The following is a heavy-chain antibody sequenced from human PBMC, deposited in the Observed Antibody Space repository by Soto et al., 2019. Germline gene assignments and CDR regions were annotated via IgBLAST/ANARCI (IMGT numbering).Heavy chain of an antibody. J-gene: IGHJ4*02. D-gene: IGHD3-3*01. CDR3: GKNKRDTIFGVVNHFDF. CDR1: GFTFSTNA. Sequence: PGGSLRLSCSASGFTFSTNAMHWVRQVPGRGLEYVSGISSNGGSTYYSESVQGRFSISRDNSKNTLHLQMSSLRAEDTAIYYCGKNKRDTIFGVVNHFDFWGQGAQVTVAS. CDR2: ISSNGGST. V-gene: IGHV3-64D*06.